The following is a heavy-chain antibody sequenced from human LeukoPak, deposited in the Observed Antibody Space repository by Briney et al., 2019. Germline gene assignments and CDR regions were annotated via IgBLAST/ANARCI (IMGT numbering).Heavy chain of an antibody. J-gene: IGHJ4*02. CDR1: GGSISSYY. V-gene: IGHV4-59*01. Sequence: SETLSLTCTVSGGSISSYYWSWIRQPPGKGLEWIGYIYYSGSTNYNPSLKGRVTISVDTSKNQFSLKLSSVTAADTAVYYCARGGDYRPFDYWGQGTLVTVSS. D-gene: IGHD4-17*01. CDR3: ARGGDYRPFDY. CDR2: IYYSGST.